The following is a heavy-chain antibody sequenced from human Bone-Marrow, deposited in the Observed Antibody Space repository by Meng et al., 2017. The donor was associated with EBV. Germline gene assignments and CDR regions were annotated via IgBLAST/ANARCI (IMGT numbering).Heavy chain of an antibody. CDR3: AKGGGYYYDSSGFHYDY. Sequence: QLAESGPRLVKPSGHCSLPVGVSGGSIRSNNWWCWVRQPPGKGLECVGEIYHSGGTNYNPSLKSRVTISVDKSKNQFSLKLSSVTAADTAVYYCAKGGGYYYDSSGFHYDYWGQGTLVTVSS. J-gene: IGHJ4*02. CDR1: GGSIRSNNW. D-gene: IGHD3-22*01. CDR2: IYHSGGT. V-gene: IGHV4-4*02.